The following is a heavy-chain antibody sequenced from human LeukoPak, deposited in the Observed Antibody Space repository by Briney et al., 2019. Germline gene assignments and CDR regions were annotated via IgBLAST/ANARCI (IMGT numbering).Heavy chain of an antibody. V-gene: IGHV3-7*03. Sequence: TGGSLRLSCAASGFTFSSYWMSWVRQAPGKGLEWVANIKQDGSEKYYVDSVKGRSTISRDNAKNSLYLQMNSLRAEDTAVYYCARDTVYDFWSGYSFPPPLYYYYGMDVWGQGTTVTVSS. D-gene: IGHD3-3*01. J-gene: IGHJ6*02. CDR1: GFTFSSYW. CDR3: ARDTVYDFWSGYSFPPPLYYYYGMDV. CDR2: IKQDGSEK.